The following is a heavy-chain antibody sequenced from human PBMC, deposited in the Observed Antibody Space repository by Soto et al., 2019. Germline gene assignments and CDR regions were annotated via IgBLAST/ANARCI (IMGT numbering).Heavy chain of an antibody. D-gene: IGHD3-10*01. J-gene: IGHJ6*02. CDR2: ISAYNGNT. Sequence: ASVKVSCKASGYTFTSYGISWVRQAPGQGLEWMGWISAYNGNTNYAQKLQGGVTMTTDTSTSAAYMELRSLRSDDTAVYYCARAYYGSGSYYYYYGMDVWGQGTTVTVS. CDR3: ARAYYGSGSYYYYYGMDV. CDR1: GYTFTSYG. V-gene: IGHV1-18*01.